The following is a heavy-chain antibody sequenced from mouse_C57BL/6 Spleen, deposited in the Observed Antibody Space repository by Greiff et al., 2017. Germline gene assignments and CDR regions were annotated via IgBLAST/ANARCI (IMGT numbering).Heavy chain of an antibody. D-gene: IGHD2-1*01. Sequence: VKLVESGPGLVAPSQSLSITCTVSGFSLTSYAISWVRQPPGKGLEWLGVIWTGGGTNYNSALKSRLSISKDKSKSQVFLKMNSLQTDDTARYYCARMRDYGNYDYYAMDYWGQGTSVTVSS. CDR2: IWTGGGT. CDR3: ARMRDYGNYDYYAMDY. J-gene: IGHJ4*01. CDR1: GFSLTSYA. V-gene: IGHV2-9-1*01.